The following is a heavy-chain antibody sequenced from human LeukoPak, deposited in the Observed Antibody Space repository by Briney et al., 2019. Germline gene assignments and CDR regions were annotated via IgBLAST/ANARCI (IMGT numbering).Heavy chain of an antibody. CDR1: GDSISGGNYY. D-gene: IGHD2-2*01. J-gene: IGHJ6*03. Sequence: SQTLSLTCTVSGDSISGGNYYWSWIRQPAGKGLEWIGRIYTSGSTNYNPSLKSRVTMSVDTSKNQFSLKLSSVTAADTAVYYCARSYCSSTSCQPYYYYYYMDVWGKGTTVTVSS. V-gene: IGHV4-61*02. CDR2: IYTSGST. CDR3: ARSYCSSTSCQPYYYYYYMDV.